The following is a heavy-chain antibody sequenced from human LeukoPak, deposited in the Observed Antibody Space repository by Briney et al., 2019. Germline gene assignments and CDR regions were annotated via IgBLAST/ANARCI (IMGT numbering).Heavy chain of an antibody. CDR3: ARYSNSEFDY. CDR2: IYPGDSDT. CDR1: GYTFTDYW. J-gene: IGHJ4*02. D-gene: IGHD6-13*01. Sequence: GESLKISCKGSGYTFTDYWIGWVRQMPGKGLEWMGIIYPGDSDTRYSPSFQGQVTTSADKSISTAYLQWRSLKASDSAMYYCARYSNSEFDYWGQGTLVTVSS. V-gene: IGHV5-51*01.